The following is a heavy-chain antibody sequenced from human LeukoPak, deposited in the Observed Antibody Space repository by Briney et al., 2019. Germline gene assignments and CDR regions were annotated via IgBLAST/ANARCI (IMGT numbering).Heavy chain of an antibody. Sequence: SQTLSLTCTVSGGSISSGGYYWSWIRQHPGKGLGWIGYIYFSGSTYYNPSLKSRVTISVDTSKNQFSLKLSSVTAADTAVYYCARVSSGYDHGKYYFDYWGQGTLVTVSS. CDR3: ARVSSGYDHGKYYFDY. D-gene: IGHD5-12*01. V-gene: IGHV4-31*03. CDR2: IYFSGST. J-gene: IGHJ4*02. CDR1: GGSISSGGYY.